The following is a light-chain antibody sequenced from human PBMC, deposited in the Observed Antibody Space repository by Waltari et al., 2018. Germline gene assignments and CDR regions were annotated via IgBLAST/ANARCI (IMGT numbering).Light chain of an antibody. CDR3: QASDTSGSYPV. Sequence: SYELTQPPSVSVSPGQTARITCSADTSPNQHAFWYQQKPGQAPVLVIYKDSERPSGIPERFSGSSSGTTVTLTISGAQAEDEADYYCQASDTSGSYPVFGGGTKLTVL. CDR2: KDS. J-gene: IGLJ2*01. V-gene: IGLV3-25*03. CDR1: TSPNQH.